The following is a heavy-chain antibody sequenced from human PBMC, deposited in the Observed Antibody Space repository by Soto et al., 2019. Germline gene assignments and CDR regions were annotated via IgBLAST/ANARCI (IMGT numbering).Heavy chain of an antibody. Sequence: SETLSLSCAVYGGSFSGYYWSWIRQPPGKGLEWIGEINHSGSTNYNPSLKSRVTISVDTSKNQFSLKLSSVTAADTAVYYCARSLNVAVAGTGYWGQGTLVTVSS. CDR2: INHSGST. CDR3: ARSLNVAVAGTGY. V-gene: IGHV4-34*01. D-gene: IGHD6-19*01. J-gene: IGHJ4*02. CDR1: GGSFSGYY.